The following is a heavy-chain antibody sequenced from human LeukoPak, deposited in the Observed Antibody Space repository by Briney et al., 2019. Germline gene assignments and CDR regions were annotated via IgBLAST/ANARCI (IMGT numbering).Heavy chain of an antibody. D-gene: IGHD1-26*01. CDR3: ARDFGSYYGSAFDI. CDR2: ISSSGSTI. Sequence: PGGSLRLSSAASGFTFSSYEMNWVRQAPGKGLEWVSYISSSGSTIYYADSVKGRFTISRDNAKNSLYLQMNSLRAEDTAVYYCARDFGSYYGSAFDIWGQRTMVTVSS. V-gene: IGHV3-48*03. CDR1: GFTFSSYE. J-gene: IGHJ3*02.